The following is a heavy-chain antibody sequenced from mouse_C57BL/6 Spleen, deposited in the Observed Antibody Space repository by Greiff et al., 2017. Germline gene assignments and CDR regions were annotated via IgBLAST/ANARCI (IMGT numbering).Heavy chain of an antibody. CDR2: ISRGSSTI. Sequence: EVQLVESGGGLVKLGGSLKLSCAASGFTFSDSGMPWVRQAPEKGLEWVAYISRGSSTIYYADTVKGRFPISRDNAKNTLFLQMTSLRSEDTAMYYCARGRTFDYWGQGTTLTVSS. CDR1: GFTFSDSG. CDR3: ARGRTFDY. J-gene: IGHJ2*01. V-gene: IGHV5-17*01.